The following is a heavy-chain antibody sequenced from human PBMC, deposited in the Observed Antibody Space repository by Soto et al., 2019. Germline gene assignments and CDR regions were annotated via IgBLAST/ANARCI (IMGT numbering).Heavy chain of an antibody. V-gene: IGHV4-59*01. Sequence: SETLSLTCTVAGGSISSYYWSWIRQPPGKGLEWIGYIYYSGSTNYNPSLKSRVTISVDTSKNQFSLKLSSVTAADTAVYYCARGTYYYGWGSYEFDYWAQGTLVTVLL. D-gene: IGHD3-10*01. J-gene: IGHJ4*02. CDR1: GGSISSYY. CDR3: ARGTYYYGWGSYEFDY. CDR2: IYYSGST.